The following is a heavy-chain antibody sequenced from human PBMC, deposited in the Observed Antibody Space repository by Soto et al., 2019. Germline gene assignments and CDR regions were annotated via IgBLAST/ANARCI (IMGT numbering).Heavy chain of an antibody. Sequence: QVQLQQWGAGLLKPSETLSLTCAVYGGSFSGYYWSWIRQPPGKGLEWIGEINHSGSTNYNPSLKSRVTISVDTSKNHFSLKLSSVTAADTAVYYCASLRGIHFYCSGGSCYTWGQGTLVTVSS. J-gene: IGHJ5*02. D-gene: IGHD2-15*01. CDR2: INHSGST. CDR1: GGSFSGYY. CDR3: ASLRGIHFYCSGGSCYT. V-gene: IGHV4-34*01.